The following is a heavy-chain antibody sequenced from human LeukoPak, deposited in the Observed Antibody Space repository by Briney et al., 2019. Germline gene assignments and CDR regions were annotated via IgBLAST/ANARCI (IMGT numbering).Heavy chain of an antibody. CDR1: GFTFLRYW. J-gene: IGHJ1*01. D-gene: IGHD6-13*01. CDR3: SLEGSSWYRYFQH. CDR2: IKQHGTEK. Sequence: GGSVRLSCAAFGFTFLRYWMSWVGQAAGKGVDWVDNIKQHGTEKHYVDPMKGRFTISRDNAKNSLYLQMNSLRAEDTAVYYSSLEGSSWYRYFQHWGQGTLVTLSS. V-gene: IGHV3-7*05.